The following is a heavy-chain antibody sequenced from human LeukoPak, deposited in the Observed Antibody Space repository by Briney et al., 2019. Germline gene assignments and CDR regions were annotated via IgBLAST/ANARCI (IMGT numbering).Heavy chain of an antibody. Sequence: SETLSLTCTVSGGSFSSYYWSWIRQPPGKGLEWIGYIYYSGSTNYNPSLKSRVTISVDTSKNQFSLKLSSVTAADTAVYYCARDGRGYSGYDSEYNWFDPWGQGTLVTVSS. J-gene: IGHJ5*02. V-gene: IGHV4-59*01. CDR2: IYYSGST. CDR1: GGSFSSYY. CDR3: ARDGRGYSGYDSEYNWFDP. D-gene: IGHD5-12*01.